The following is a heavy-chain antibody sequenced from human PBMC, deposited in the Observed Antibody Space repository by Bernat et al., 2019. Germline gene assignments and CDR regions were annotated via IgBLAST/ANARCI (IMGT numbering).Heavy chain of an antibody. CDR2: IWYHGSNK. V-gene: IGHV3-33*01. CDR1: GFTFSSYG. J-gene: IGHJ4*02. D-gene: IGHD3-22*01. CDR3: AREKLLTNYYDSSGYPGRYFDY. Sequence: QVQLVESGGGVVQPGRSLRLSCAASGFTFSSYGMHWVRQAPGKGLEWVAVIWYHGSNKYYADSVKGRFTISRDNSKNTLYLQMNSLRAEDTAVYYCAREKLLTNYYDSSGYPGRYFDYWGQGTLVTVSS.